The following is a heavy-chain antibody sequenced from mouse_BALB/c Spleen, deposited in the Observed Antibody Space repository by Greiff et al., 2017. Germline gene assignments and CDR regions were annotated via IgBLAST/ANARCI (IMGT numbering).Heavy chain of an antibody. V-gene: IGHV5-9*03. J-gene: IGHJ4*01. CDR1: GFTFSSYT. CDR3: ARYPTVGPFYYAMDY. Sequence: EVMLVESGGGLVKPGGSLKLSCAASGFTFSSYTMSWVRQTPEKRLEWVATISSGGGNTYYPDSVKGRFTISRDNAKNNLYLQMSSLRSEDTALYYCARYPTVGPFYYAMDYWGQGTSVTVSS. CDR2: ISSGGGNT. D-gene: IGHD1-1*01.